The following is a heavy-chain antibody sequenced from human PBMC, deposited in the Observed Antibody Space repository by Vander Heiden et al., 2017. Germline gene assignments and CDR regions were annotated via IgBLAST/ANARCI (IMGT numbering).Heavy chain of an antibody. CDR3: ARGTTLYDFWSGYYHY. Sequence: QVQLVQSGAEVKKPGASVKVSCKASGYNFTGYYMHWVRQAPGQGLEWMGWINPNSGGTNYAQKFQGRVTMTRDTSISTAYMELSRLRSDDTAVYYCARGTTLYDFWSGYYHYWGQGTLVTVSS. CDR2: INPNSGGT. V-gene: IGHV1-2*02. J-gene: IGHJ4*02. CDR1: GYNFTGYY. D-gene: IGHD3-3*01.